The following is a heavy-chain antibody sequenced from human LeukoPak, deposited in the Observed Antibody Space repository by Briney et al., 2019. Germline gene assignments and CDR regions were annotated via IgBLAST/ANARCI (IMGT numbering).Heavy chain of an antibody. J-gene: IGHJ4*02. V-gene: IGHV1-69*04. CDR2: IIPIFGIA. Sequence: GASVKVSCKASGGTFSSYAISWVRQAPGQGLEWMGRIIPIFGIANYAQKFQGRVTITADKSTSTVYMELSSLRSEDTAVYYCARASERDGYNLFDYWGQGTLVTVSS. D-gene: IGHD5-24*01. CDR3: ARASERDGYNLFDY. CDR1: GGTFSSYA.